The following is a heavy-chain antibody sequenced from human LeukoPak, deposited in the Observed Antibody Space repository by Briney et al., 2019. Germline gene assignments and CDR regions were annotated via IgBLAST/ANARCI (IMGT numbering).Heavy chain of an antibody. CDR2: INTDGSST. V-gene: IGHV3-74*01. D-gene: IGHD3-3*01. CDR1: GFTFSNYW. J-gene: IGHJ6*03. Sequence: GGSLILSCTASGFTFSNYWMHWVRQAPGKGLVWVSRINTDGSSTSYADSVKGRLTISRDNAKNTLFLQMNSLRAEDTAVYYCARALYDFWSGYYIANYMDVWGKGTPVTVS. CDR3: ARALYDFWSGYYIANYMDV.